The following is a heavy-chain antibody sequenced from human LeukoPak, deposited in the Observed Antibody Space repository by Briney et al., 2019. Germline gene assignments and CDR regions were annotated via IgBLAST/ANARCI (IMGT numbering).Heavy chain of an antibody. CDR3: ARTDYDYVWGSQPGYYYYMDV. J-gene: IGHJ6*03. Sequence: ASVKVSCKASGYIFTSYYMHWVRQAPGQGLEWMGIINPSGGRTNYAQKFQGRVTMTRDMSTSTVYMELSSLRSEDTAVYYCARTDYDYVWGSQPGYYYYMDVWGKGTTVTISS. D-gene: IGHD3-16*01. V-gene: IGHV1-46*01. CDR1: GYIFTSYY. CDR2: INPSGGRT.